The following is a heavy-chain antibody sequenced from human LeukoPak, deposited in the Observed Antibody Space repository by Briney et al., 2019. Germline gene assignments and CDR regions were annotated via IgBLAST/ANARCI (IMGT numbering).Heavy chain of an antibody. Sequence: SETLSFTCTFAGGSISSYYWSWIRQPPGKGLELIGYIYYSGSTNYNPSLKSRVTISVDTSKNQFSLKLSSVTAADTAVYYCARLAYGDYGEYFDYWGQGTLVTVSS. CDR1: GGSISSYY. D-gene: IGHD4-17*01. V-gene: IGHV4-59*01. CDR3: ARLAYGDYGEYFDY. J-gene: IGHJ4*02. CDR2: IYYSGST.